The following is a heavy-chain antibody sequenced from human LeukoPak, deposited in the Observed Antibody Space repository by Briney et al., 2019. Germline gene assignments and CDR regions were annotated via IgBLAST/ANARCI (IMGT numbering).Heavy chain of an antibody. CDR2: IYYSGST. CDR3: ARTISGSYYDY. CDR1: GGSISSYY. J-gene: IGHJ4*02. Sequence: PSETLSLTCTVSGGSISSYYWSWIRPPPGKGLEWIGYIYYSGSTNYNPSLKSRVTISVDTSKNQFSLKLTSVTAADTAVYYCARTISGSYYDYWGQGTLVTVSS. V-gene: IGHV4-59*08. D-gene: IGHD5-12*01.